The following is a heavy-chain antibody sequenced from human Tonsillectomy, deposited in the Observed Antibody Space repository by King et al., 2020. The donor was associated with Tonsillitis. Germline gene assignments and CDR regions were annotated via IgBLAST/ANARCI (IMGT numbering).Heavy chain of an antibody. CDR2: IYSDA. Sequence: VQLVESGGGLVQPGGSLRLSCAASGFTFSSYGMGWVRQTPGNGLEWVSVIYSDAYYADSVKGRFTISRENSKSTLYLQMNSLRAEDTAVYYCAKDLTAAGIGAYYYYGMDVWGQGTTVTVSS. D-gene: IGHD6-13*01. CDR1: GFTFSSYG. CDR3: AKDLTAAGIGAYYYYGMDV. V-gene: IGHV3-23*03. J-gene: IGHJ6*02.